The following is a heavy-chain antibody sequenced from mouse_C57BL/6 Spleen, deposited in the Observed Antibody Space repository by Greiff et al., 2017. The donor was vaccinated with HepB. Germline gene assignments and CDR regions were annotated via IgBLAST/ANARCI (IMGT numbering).Heavy chain of an antibody. J-gene: IGHJ4*01. CDR2: IDPETGGT. CDR1: GYTFTDYE. CDR3: TRGSSGYAMDY. D-gene: IGHD3-2*02. Sequence: VQLQQSGAELVRPGASVTLSCKASGYTFTDYEMHWVKQTPVHGLEWIGAIDPETGGTAYNQKFKGKAILTADKSSSTAYMELRSLTSEDSAVYYCTRGSSGYAMDYWGQRTSVTVSS. V-gene: IGHV1-15*01.